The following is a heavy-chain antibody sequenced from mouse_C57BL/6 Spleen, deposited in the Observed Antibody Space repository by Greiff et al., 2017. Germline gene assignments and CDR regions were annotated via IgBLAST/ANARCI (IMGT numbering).Heavy chain of an antibody. Sequence: QVQLQQPGAELVKPGASVKLSCKASGYTFTSYWMHWVKQRPGQGLEWIGMIHPTSGSTNYNEKFKSKATLTVDKSSSTAYMQLSSLTSEDSAVYYCAGYYGSRYFDVWGTGTTVTVSS. CDR2: IHPTSGST. D-gene: IGHD1-1*01. J-gene: IGHJ1*03. V-gene: IGHV1-64*01. CDR1: GYTFTSYW. CDR3: AGYYGSRYFDV.